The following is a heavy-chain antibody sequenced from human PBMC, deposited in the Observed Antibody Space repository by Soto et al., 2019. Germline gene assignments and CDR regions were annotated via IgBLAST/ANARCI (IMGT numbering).Heavy chain of an antibody. CDR3: AREPNYFDF. J-gene: IGHJ4*02. CDR1: GYTFTSYG. Sequence: QVQLVQSGTEVKKLGASVKVSCKASGYTFTSYGISWVRQAPGQGLEWMGWISAYNGNTHYAQKLQGRVTMTTDTSTSTAYMELRSLRADDTALYSWAREPNYFDFWGQGTMVTVSS. CDR2: ISAYNGNT. V-gene: IGHV1-18*01.